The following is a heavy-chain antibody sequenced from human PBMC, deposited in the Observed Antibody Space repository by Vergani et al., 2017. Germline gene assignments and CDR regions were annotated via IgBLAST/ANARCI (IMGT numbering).Heavy chain of an antibody. Sequence: QVQLQQWGAGLLKPSETLSLTCAVYGGSFSGYHWSWIRQPPGKGLGWIGEINHSGSTNYNPSLKSRVTISVDTSKNQSSLKLSSVTAADTAVYYCATGRYSSGCFDYWGQGTLVTVSS. CDR2: INHSGST. D-gene: IGHD6-19*01. CDR1: GGSFSGYH. V-gene: IGHV4-34*01. CDR3: ATGRYSSGCFDY. J-gene: IGHJ4*02.